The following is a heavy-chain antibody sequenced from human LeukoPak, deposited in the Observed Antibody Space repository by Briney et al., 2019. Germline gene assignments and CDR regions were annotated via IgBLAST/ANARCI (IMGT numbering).Heavy chain of an antibody. CDR3: ARLYLPATRFDY. J-gene: IGHJ4*02. CDR2: IDPSGDST. Sequence: ASVKVSCKAFGYTFSDYYIHWVRQAPGQGLEWVGLIDPSGDSTDYAQNFQGRVTMTRDMSTSTVYMELSSLRSEDTAVYYCARLYLPATRFDYWGQGTLVTVSS. CDR1: GYTFSDYY. V-gene: IGHV1-46*01. D-gene: IGHD5-24*01.